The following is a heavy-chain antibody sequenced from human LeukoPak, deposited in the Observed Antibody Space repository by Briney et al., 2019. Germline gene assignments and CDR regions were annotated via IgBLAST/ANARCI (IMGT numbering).Heavy chain of an antibody. CDR3: ARCRDGYNYWFDP. CDR1: GGSISNYY. Sequence: SETLSLTCSVSGGSISNYYWSWIRQPPGKGLEWIGYIYYRGSTNYNPSLESRVTISVDTSKNQFSLKLTSVTAADTAVYYCARCRDGYNYWFDPWGQGTLVTVSS. D-gene: IGHD5-24*01. V-gene: IGHV4-59*01. J-gene: IGHJ5*02. CDR2: IYYRGST.